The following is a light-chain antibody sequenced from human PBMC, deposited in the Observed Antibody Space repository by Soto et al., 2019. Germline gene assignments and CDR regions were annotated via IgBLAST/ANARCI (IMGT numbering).Light chain of an antibody. J-gene: IGKJ1*01. CDR3: QQYNTYRT. V-gene: IGKV1-5*01. Sequence: DIQMTQFPSALSASVGDRVTITCRASQNVNNWLAWYQHKPGKAPQLLIYDASVLETGVPSRFSGSGSGTEFTLAISGLQSDDFATYYFQQYNTYRTFRPGTKVDIK. CDR1: QNVNNW. CDR2: DAS.